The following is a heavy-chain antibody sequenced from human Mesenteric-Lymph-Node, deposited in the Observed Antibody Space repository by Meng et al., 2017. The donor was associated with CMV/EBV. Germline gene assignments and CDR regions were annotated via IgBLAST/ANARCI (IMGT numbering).Heavy chain of an antibody. Sequence: LSLTCAASGFTFSSYSMNWVRQAPGKGLEWVSSISSSSSYIYYADSVKGRFTISRDNAKNSLYLQMNSLRAEDTAVYYCAREGPVGSFDFDYWGQGTLVTVSS. CDR1: GFTFSSYS. D-gene: IGHD1-26*01. CDR3: AREGPVGSFDFDY. V-gene: IGHV3-21*01. CDR2: ISSSSSYI. J-gene: IGHJ4*02.